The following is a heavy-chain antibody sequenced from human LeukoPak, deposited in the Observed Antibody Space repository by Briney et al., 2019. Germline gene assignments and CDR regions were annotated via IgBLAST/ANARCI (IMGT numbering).Heavy chain of an antibody. CDR1: GYSFTGYY. D-gene: IGHD4-11*01. CDR2: VNPNSGGT. J-gene: IGHJ4*02. CDR3: AREGYSSY. V-gene: IGHV1-2*02. Sequence: GASVKVSCKASGYSFTGYYMHWVRQAPGQGLEWMGWVNPNSGGTTYAQKFQGRVTTTRDTSISTAYMELSRLRSDDTAVYYCAREGYSSYWGQGTLVTVSS.